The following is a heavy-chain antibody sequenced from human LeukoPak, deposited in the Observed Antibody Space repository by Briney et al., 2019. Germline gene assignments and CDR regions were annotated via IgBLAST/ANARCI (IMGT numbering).Heavy chain of an antibody. CDR3: ARGKDYGDYWYFDL. D-gene: IGHD4-17*01. J-gene: IGHJ2*01. CDR2: IYYSGST. Sequence: SQTLSLACTVSGGSISSGGYYWSWIRQHPGKGLEWIGYIYYSGSTYYNPSLKSRVTISVDTSKNQFSLKLSSVTAADTAVYYCARGKDYGDYWYFDLWGRGTLVTVSS. CDR1: GGSISSGGYY. V-gene: IGHV4-31*03.